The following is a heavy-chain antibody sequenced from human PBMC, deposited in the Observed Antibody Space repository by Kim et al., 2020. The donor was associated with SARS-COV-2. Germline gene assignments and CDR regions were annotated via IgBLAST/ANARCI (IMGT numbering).Heavy chain of an antibody. CDR2: IAPSGDTT. J-gene: IGHJ4*02. D-gene: IGHD5-12*01. V-gene: IGHV3-23*01. CDR1: GFTFTTHG. CDR3: ARDDGWIRFQY. Sequence: GGSLRLSCAASGFTFTTHGMNWVRQAPGKGLEWVSGIAPSGDTTYYADSVKGRFTISRDNFKNTFFLQMNSLRAEDTALYYCARDDGWIRFQYWGQGALVTVSS.